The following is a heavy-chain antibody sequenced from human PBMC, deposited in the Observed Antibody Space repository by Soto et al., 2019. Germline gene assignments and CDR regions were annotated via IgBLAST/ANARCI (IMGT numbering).Heavy chain of an antibody. D-gene: IGHD3-22*01. V-gene: IGHV4-61*03. CDR2: IFYTGVT. CDR3: VRVLDSSWYADL. Sequence: QVQLQESGPELVKPSATLSLTCSVSGGSVSNASFYWTWIRHAPGTGLEYIGYIFYTGVTNYNPSLSSRVTISLDTSKNHFSLKLNSMTAADTAVYYCVRVLDSSWYADLWGRGTLVTVSS. J-gene: IGHJ2*01. CDR1: GGSVSNASFY.